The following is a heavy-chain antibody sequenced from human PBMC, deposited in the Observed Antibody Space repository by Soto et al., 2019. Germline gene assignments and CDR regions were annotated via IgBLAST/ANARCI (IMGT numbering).Heavy chain of an antibody. CDR2: TYYRSKWYN. CDR1: GYSVSSNSAA. D-gene: IGHD6-19*01. V-gene: IGHV6-1*01. J-gene: IGHJ6*02. Sequence: SHTLSLPCAISGYSVSSNSAAWNGIRQSPSRGLEWLGRTYYRSKWYNDYAVSVKSRITINPDTSKNQLSLQLNSVTPEDTAVYYCARERWLAARGIDYYGMDVWGQGTTVTVSS. CDR3: ARERWLAARGIDYYGMDV.